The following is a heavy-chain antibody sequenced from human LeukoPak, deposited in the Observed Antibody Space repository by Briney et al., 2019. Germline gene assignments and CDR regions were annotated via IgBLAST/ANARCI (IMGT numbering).Heavy chain of an antibody. Sequence: GGSLRLSRAASGFTFSSYSMNWVRQSPGKGLAWVSSISSSSSYIYYADSVKGRFTISRDNAKNSLYLQMNSLRAEDTAVYYCASDVVVTADDAFDIWGQGTMVTVSS. CDR1: GFTFSSYS. CDR3: ASDVVVTADDAFDI. J-gene: IGHJ3*02. V-gene: IGHV3-21*01. CDR2: ISSSSSYI. D-gene: IGHD2-21*02.